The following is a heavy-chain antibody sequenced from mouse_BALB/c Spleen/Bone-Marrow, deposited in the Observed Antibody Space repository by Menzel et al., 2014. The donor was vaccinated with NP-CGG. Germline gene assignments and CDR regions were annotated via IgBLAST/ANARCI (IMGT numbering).Heavy chain of an antibody. Sequence: VQRVESGAELVKPGASVKLSCKASGYTFTSYWMHRVKQRPGQGLEWIGEINPSNGRTNYNEKFKTKATLTVDKSSNTAYMQLSRPTSEDSAVYYCARKGADYEDYWGQGTTLTVSS. D-gene: IGHD2-4*01. CDR2: INPSNGRT. CDR1: GYTFTSYW. V-gene: IGHV1S81*02. J-gene: IGHJ2*01. CDR3: ARKGADYEDY.